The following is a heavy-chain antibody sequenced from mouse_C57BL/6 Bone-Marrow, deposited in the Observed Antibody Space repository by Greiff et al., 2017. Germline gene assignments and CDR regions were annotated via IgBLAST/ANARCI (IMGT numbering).Heavy chain of an antibody. J-gene: IGHJ4*01. CDR2: ISSGGDYI. D-gene: IGHD1-1*01. V-gene: IGHV5-9-1*02. Sequence: EVQWVESGEGLVKPGGSLKLSCAASGFTFSSYAMSWVRQTPEKRLEWVAYISSGGDYIYYADTVKGRVTISRDNARNTLYLQMSSLKSEDTAMYYCTRGYGSSLYAMDYWGQGTSVTVSS. CDR1: GFTFSSYA. CDR3: TRGYGSSLYAMDY.